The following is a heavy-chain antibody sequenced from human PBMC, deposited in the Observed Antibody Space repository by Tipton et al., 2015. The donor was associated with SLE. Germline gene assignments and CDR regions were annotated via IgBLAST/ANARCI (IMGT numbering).Heavy chain of an antibody. Sequence: TLPLTCAVYGGSFSGYYWSWIRQPPGKGLEWIGEINHSGSTNYNPSLKSRVTISVDTSKNQFSLKLSSVTAADTAVYYCARGGITDRAFDIWGQGTMVTVSS. CDR2: INHSGST. CDR3: ARGGITDRAFDI. J-gene: IGHJ3*02. CDR1: GGSFSGYY. V-gene: IGHV4-34*01. D-gene: IGHD3-3*01.